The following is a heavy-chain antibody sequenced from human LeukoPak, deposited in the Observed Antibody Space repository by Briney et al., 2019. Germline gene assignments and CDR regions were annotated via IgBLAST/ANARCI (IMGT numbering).Heavy chain of an antibody. CDR2: IYYSGST. Sequence: SETLSLTCTVSGGSISSGDYYWSWIRQPPGKGLEWIGYIYYSGSTYYNPSLKSRVTISVDTSMNQFSLKLSSVTAADTAVYYCARVNGYDSTFDYWGQGTLVTVSS. D-gene: IGHD5-12*01. J-gene: IGHJ4*02. V-gene: IGHV4-30-4*01. CDR3: ARVNGYDSTFDY. CDR1: GGSISSGDYY.